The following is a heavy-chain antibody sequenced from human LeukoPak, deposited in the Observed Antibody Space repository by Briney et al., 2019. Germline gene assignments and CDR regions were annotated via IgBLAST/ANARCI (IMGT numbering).Heavy chain of an antibody. J-gene: IGHJ4*02. CDR3: AKNRDSSDYPRDFDY. V-gene: IGHV3-30*02. CDR1: RLTFSSYG. Sequence: PGGSLRLSCAASRLTFSSYGMHWVRQTPGKGLEWVAFIRHDGSYQQYADSVKGRFTVSRDNSKDTVYLQMNSLRTEDTAVYYCAKNRDSSDYPRDFDYWGQGTLVTVSS. D-gene: IGHD6-19*01. CDR2: IRHDGSYQ.